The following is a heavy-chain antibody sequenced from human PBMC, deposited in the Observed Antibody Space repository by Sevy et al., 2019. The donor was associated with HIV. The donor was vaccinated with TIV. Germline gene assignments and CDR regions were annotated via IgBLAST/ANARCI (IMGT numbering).Heavy chain of an antibody. V-gene: IGHV3-15*01. Sequence: GGSLRLSCAASGFTFSGYAMHWVRQAPGKGLEWVGRIKSKTDGGTTDYAAPVKGRFTISRDDSKNTLYLQMNSLKTEDTAVYYCTTEYYYGSQRVWGQGTLVTVSS. D-gene: IGHD3-10*01. J-gene: IGHJ4*02. CDR2: IKSKTDGGTT. CDR3: TTEYYYGSQRV. CDR1: GFTFSGYA.